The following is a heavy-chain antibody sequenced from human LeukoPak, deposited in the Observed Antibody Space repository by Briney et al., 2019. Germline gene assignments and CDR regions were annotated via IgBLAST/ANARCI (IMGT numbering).Heavy chain of an antibody. V-gene: IGHV1-8*01. CDR1: GYTFTSYD. J-gene: IGHJ4*02. Sequence: ASVKVSCKASGYTFTSYDINWVRQATGQGLEWMGWMSPNSGNTGYAQKFQGRVTMTRNTSISTAYMELSSLRSEDTAVYYCARAKGTYCGGDCYKAPTHWGQGTLVTVSS. CDR3: ARAKGTYCGGDCYKAPTH. CDR2: MSPNSGNT. D-gene: IGHD2-21*02.